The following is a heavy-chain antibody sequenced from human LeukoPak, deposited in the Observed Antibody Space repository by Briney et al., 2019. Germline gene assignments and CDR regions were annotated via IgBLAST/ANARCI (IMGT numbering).Heavy chain of an antibody. CDR1: GGSISSYF. Sequence: SETLSLTSTVSGGSISSYFWSWIRQPPGKGLDWIGYIYYSGSTNYNPSLKSRVTISVDTSKNQFSLKLSSVTAADTAVYYCARGITTPGERAWFDPWGQGTLVTVSS. D-gene: IGHD3-22*01. CDR2: IYYSGST. J-gene: IGHJ5*02. V-gene: IGHV4-59*01. CDR3: ARGITTPGERAWFDP.